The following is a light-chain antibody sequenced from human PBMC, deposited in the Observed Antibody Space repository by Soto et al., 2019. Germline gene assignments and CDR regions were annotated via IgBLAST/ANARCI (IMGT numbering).Light chain of an antibody. CDR2: DVS. CDR3: CSYAGSPLV. J-gene: IGLJ3*02. V-gene: IGLV2-11*01. CDR1: SSDVGGYNY. Sequence: QSVLTQPRSVSGSPGQSVTISCTGTSSDVGGYNYVSWYQQHPGKAPKLMIYDVSKRPSGVPDRFSGSKSGNTASLTISGLQGEDEADYYRCSYAGSPLVFGGGTKLTV.